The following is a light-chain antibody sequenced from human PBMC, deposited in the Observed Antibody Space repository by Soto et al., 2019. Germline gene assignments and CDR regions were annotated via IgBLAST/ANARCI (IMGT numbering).Light chain of an antibody. CDR3: SSYTGSSTLL. CDR2: GVS. Sequence: QSALTQPASVSGSPGQSITISWTGTSSDVGGYNYVSWYQHHPGKAPELMIYGVSNRPSGVSNRFSGSKSGNTASLTISGLQAEDEADYYCSSYTGSSTLLFGGGTKLTVL. CDR1: SSDVGGYNY. V-gene: IGLV2-14*03. J-gene: IGLJ2*01.